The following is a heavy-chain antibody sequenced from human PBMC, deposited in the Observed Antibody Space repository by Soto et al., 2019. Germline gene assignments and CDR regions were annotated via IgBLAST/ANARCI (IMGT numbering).Heavy chain of an antibody. J-gene: IGHJ6*03. D-gene: IGHD2-2*01. CDR2: INHSGST. V-gene: IGHV4-34*01. Sequence: QVQLQQWGAGLLKPSETLSLTCAVYGGSFSGYYWSWIRQPPGKGLEWIGEINHSGSTNYTPSLKSRVTLSVYTSKNQFSLKLSSVTAAYTAVYYCATERSSSSLNYYYYMDVWGKGTTVTVSS. CDR1: GGSFSGYY. CDR3: ATERSSSSLNYYYYMDV.